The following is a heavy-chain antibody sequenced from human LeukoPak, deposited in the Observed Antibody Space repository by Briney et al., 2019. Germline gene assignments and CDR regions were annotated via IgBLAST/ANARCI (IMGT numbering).Heavy chain of an antibody. D-gene: IGHD4-11*01. J-gene: IGHJ6*03. CDR1: GFTFSSYE. CDR3: ARVSYSQIYYYMDV. CDR2: INWNSDSI. Sequence: SLSLSCAASGFTFSSYEMNWVRQVPGKGLEWVSGINWNSDSIGYADSVKGRFTTSRDNAKNSLYLQMTSLTAEDTAVYYCARVSYSQIYYYMDVWGKGTTVTVSS. V-gene: IGHV3-9*01.